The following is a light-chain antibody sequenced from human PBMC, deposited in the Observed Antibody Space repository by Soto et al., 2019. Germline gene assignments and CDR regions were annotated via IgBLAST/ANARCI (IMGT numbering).Light chain of an antibody. CDR3: CSYAGGWV. CDR1: SSDVGGYNY. Sequence: QSALSRSVSGSPGQSVTISCTGTSSDVGGYNYVSWYQQHPGKAPKLMIYDVNKRPSGVPDRFSGSKSGNTASLTISGLQAADEADYYCCSYAGGWVFGGGTKLTVL. CDR2: DVN. J-gene: IGLJ3*02. V-gene: IGLV2-11*01.